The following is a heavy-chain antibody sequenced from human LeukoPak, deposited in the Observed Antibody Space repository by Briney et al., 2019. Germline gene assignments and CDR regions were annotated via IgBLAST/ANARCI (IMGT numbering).Heavy chain of an antibody. V-gene: IGHV4-59*01. D-gene: IGHD6-19*01. CDR1: GGSFSGYY. J-gene: IGHJ4*02. CDR2: IYYSGST. Sequence: PSETLSLTCAVYGGSFSGYYWSWIRQPPGKGLEWIGYIYYSGSTNYNPSLKSRVTISVDTSKNQFSLKLSSVTAADTAVYYCASGIAVADQGYDFDYWGQGTLVTVSS. CDR3: ASGIAVADQGYDFDY.